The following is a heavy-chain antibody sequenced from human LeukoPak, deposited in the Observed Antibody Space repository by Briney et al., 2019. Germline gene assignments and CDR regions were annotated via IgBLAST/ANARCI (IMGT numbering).Heavy chain of an antibody. D-gene: IGHD2-15*01. CDR3: ATDQKDADY. CDR1: GFNFNNLW. V-gene: IGHV3-15*01. CDR2: IKSKAAGGTT. Sequence: GGSLRLSCAASGFNFNNLWMNWVRQAPGKGLEWVGRIKSKAAGGTTDYAAPVKGRFTIPRDDSKNSLFLQMNSLKSEDTAVYYCATDQKDADYWSQGTLVTVSS. J-gene: IGHJ4*02.